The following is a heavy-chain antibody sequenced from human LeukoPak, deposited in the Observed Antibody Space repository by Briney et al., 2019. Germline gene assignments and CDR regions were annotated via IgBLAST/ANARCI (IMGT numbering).Heavy chain of an antibody. Sequence: SETLSLTCTVSGGPISSYYWSWMRQPPGKGLEWIGYTYYSGSTNYNPSLKSRVTISVDTSKNQFSLKLSSVTAADTAVYYCARAETWLRVPYYFDYWGQGTLVTVSS. CDR1: GGPISSYY. D-gene: IGHD5-12*01. V-gene: IGHV4-59*01. CDR3: ARAETWLRVPYYFDY. CDR2: TYYSGST. J-gene: IGHJ4*02.